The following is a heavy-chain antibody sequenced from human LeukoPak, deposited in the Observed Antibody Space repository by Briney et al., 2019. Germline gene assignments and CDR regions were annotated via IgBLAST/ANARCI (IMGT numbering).Heavy chain of an antibody. J-gene: IGHJ4*02. D-gene: IGHD3-22*01. CDR1: GFTFSSYG. V-gene: IGHV3-30*18. CDR2: ISYDGSNK. Sequence: TGGSLRLSCAASGFTFSSYGMHWVRQAPGKGLEWVAVISYDGSNKYYADSVKGRFTISRDNSKNTLYLQMNSLRAEDTAVCYCAKDYYDSSGYPDYWGQGTLVTVSS. CDR3: AKDYYDSSGYPDY.